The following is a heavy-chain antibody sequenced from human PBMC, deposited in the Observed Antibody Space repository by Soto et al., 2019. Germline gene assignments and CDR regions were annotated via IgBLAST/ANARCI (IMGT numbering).Heavy chain of an antibody. Sequence: QVQLVQSGAEVKKPGSSMKVSCKASGGTFSSYAISWVRQAPGQGLEWMGGIIPIFGTANYAQKFQGRVTITADESTSTAYMELSSLRSEDTAVYYCAREGTFGYCSSTSCYRPHWFDPWGQGTLVTVSS. CDR3: AREGTFGYCSSTSCYRPHWFDP. V-gene: IGHV1-69*01. D-gene: IGHD2-2*01. CDR2: IIPIFGTA. J-gene: IGHJ5*02. CDR1: GGTFSSYA.